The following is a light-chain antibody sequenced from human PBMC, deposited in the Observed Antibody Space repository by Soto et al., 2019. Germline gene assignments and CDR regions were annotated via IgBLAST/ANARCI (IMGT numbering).Light chain of an antibody. J-gene: IGKJ1*01. CDR3: QQYDISPRT. Sequence: DIVLTQSPGTLSLSPGDRATLSCRASQSVSNSFLAWYQQKPGQAPRILIYAASTRATGIPDRFSGSGSGTDFTLTISRLEPEDFAVYYCQQYDISPRTFGQGTKVDIK. CDR1: QSVSNSF. CDR2: AAS. V-gene: IGKV3-20*01.